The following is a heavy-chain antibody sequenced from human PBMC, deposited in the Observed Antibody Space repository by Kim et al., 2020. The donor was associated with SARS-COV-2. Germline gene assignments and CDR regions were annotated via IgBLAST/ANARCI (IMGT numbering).Heavy chain of an antibody. Sequence: SETLSLTCTVSGCSISSSSYYWGWIRQPPGKGLEWIGSIYYSGSTYYNPSLKSRVTISVDTSKNQFSLKLSSVTAADTAVYYCARRAYCGGDCSRFDIWGQGTMVTVSS. J-gene: IGHJ3*02. CDR3: ARRAYCGGDCSRFDI. CDR2: IYYSGST. V-gene: IGHV4-39*01. D-gene: IGHD2-21*02. CDR1: GCSISSSSYY.